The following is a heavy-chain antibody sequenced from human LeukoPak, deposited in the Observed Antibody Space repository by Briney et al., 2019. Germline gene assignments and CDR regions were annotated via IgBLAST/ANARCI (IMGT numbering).Heavy chain of an antibody. CDR3: ARDIVVVPAALTGAFDI. J-gene: IGHJ3*02. Sequence: GGSLRLSFAASGFTFSSYWMSWVRQAPGKGLEGVANIKQDGSEKYYVDSVKGRFTISRDNAKNSLYLQMKSLRAEDTAVYYCARDIVVVPAALTGAFDIWGQGTMVTVSS. CDR2: IKQDGSEK. D-gene: IGHD2-2*01. V-gene: IGHV3-7*01. CDR1: GFTFSSYW.